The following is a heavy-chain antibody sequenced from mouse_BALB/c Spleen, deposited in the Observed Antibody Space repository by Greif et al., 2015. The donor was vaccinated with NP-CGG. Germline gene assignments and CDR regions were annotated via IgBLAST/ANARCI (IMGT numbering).Heavy chain of an antibody. V-gene: IGHV1-80*01. D-gene: IGHD2-4*01. CDR1: GYAFSSYW. CDR2: IYPGDGDT. Sequence: VKLVESGAELVRPGSSVKISCKASGYAFSSYWMNWVKQRPGQGLEWIGQIYPGDGDTNYNGKFKGKATLTADKSSSTAYMQLSSLTSEDSAVYFCARYDYDYYAMDYWGQGTSVTVSS. J-gene: IGHJ4*01. CDR3: ARYDYDYYAMDY.